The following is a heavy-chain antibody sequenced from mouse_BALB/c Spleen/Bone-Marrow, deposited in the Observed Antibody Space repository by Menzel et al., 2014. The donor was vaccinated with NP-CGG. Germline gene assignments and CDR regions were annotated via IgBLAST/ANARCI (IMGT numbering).Heavy chain of an antibody. CDR1: GYTFTDNW. Sequence: QAHVKQSGAELGMPGASVKMSCKASGYTFTDNWMYWVKQRPGQGLEWIEAIDTSDSYTNFNQKFMGKASLTVDASSSTAYXXVSSLTSDDSAVYYCARGGHDCSLDYWGQGTSVTVSS. V-gene: IGHV1-69*01. D-gene: IGHD2-4*01. J-gene: IGHJ4*01. CDR3: ARGGHDCSLDY. CDR2: IDTSDSYT.